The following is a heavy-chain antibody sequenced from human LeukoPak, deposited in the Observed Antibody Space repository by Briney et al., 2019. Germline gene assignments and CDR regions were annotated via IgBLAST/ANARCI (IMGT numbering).Heavy chain of an antibody. J-gene: IGHJ4*02. CDR2: ISSSSSTI. CDR3: ARDVFYYGSGSADY. V-gene: IGHV3-48*04. D-gene: IGHD3-10*01. CDR1: GFTFSSYS. Sequence: GGSLRLSCAASGFTFSSYSMNWVRQAPGKGLEWVSYISSSSSTIYYADSVKGRFTISRDNAKNSLYLQMNSLRAEDTAVYYCARDVFYYGSGSADYWGQGTLVTVSS.